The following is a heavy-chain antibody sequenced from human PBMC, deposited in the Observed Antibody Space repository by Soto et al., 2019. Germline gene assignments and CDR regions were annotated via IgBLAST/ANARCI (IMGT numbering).Heavy chain of an antibody. D-gene: IGHD2-8*02. J-gene: IGHJ4*02. CDR2: ITGSSDYT. V-gene: IGHV3-23*01. CDR3: AKEQTTGAHYALDY. CDR1: GFIFSSYA. Sequence: GGSLRLSCEASGFIFSSYAMNWVRQAPGKWLQWVSSITGSSDYTSYIASVKGRFTISRDNSKNTLYLQMNSLRAEDTAVYFCAKEQTTGAHYALDYWSQGXLVTVSS.